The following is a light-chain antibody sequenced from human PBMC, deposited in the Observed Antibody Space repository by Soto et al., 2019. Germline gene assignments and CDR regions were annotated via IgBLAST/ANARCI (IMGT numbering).Light chain of an antibody. V-gene: IGLV1-40*01. CDR1: SSNIGAGYD. CDR3: QSYDSSDHEV. Sequence: QSVLTQPPSVSGAPGQRVTISCTGSSSNIGAGYDVHWYQQLPGTAPKLLIYGNSNRPSGVPVRFSGSTSGSSASLVITGLRGEDEADYYCQSYDSSDHEVFGGGTNVTVL. J-gene: IGLJ2*01. CDR2: GNS.